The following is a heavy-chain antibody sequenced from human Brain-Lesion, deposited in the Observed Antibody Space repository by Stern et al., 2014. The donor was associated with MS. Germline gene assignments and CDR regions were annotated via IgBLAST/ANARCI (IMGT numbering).Heavy chain of an antibody. J-gene: IGHJ4*02. CDR3: ATLSPGAGGNYCRRLDD. CDR2: FDPDDGET. D-gene: IGHD1-26*01. V-gene: IGHV1-24*01. CDR1: GYTLTDLS. Sequence: QVQLEESGAEVTKPGPSVTVSCTVSGYTLTDLSMHWARQAPPPGLDRMGGFDPDDGETISAQPFQARLTLTEDTPPDTAYTGPSSLRSEDTAVDYCATLSPGAGGNYCRRLDDWGQGTLVTVSS.